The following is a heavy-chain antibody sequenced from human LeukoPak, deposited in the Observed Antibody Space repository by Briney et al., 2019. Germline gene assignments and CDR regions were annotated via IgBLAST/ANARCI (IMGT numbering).Heavy chain of an antibody. Sequence: SETLSLTCTVSGGSISSSSYYWGWIRQPPGKGLEWIESIYYSGSTYYNPSLKSRVTISVDTSKNQFSLKLSSVTAADTAVYYCARPVDSYFDYWGQGTLVTVSS. CDR1: GGSISSSSYY. D-gene: IGHD3/OR15-3a*01. CDR3: ARPVDSYFDY. V-gene: IGHV4-39*01. CDR2: IYYSGST. J-gene: IGHJ4*02.